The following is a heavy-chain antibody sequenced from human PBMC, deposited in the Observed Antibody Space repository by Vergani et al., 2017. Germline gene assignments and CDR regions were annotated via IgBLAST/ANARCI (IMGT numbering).Heavy chain of an antibody. D-gene: IGHD6-19*01. V-gene: IGHV3-30*18. CDR2: ISYDGSNK. J-gene: IGHJ4*02. CDR1: GFTFSSYG. Sequence: QVQLVESGGGVVQPGRSLRLSCAASGFTFSSYGMHWVRQAPGKGLEWVAVISYDGSNKYYADSVQGRFTISRDNSKNTLYLQMNSLRAEDTAVYYCAKAGIAVAGFDYWGQGTLVTVSS. CDR3: AKAGIAVAGFDY.